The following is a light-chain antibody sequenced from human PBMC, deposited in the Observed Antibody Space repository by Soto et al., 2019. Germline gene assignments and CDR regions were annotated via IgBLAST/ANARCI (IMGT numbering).Light chain of an antibody. CDR3: QQYYSYPSIT. CDR2: AAS. CDR1: QGISSY. V-gene: IGKV1-8*01. Sequence: IQMTQSPSSLSASVGDRVTITCRASQGISSYLAWYQQKPGKAPKLLIYAASTLQSGVPSRFSGSGSGTDFTLTISCLQSEDFATYYCQQYYSYPSITFGQGTRLEI. J-gene: IGKJ5*01.